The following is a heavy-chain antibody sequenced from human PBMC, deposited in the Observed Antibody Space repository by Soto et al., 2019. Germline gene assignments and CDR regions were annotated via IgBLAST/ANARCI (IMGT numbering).Heavy chain of an antibody. CDR2: IIPIFGTA. J-gene: IGHJ6*02. CDR3: AMVDVYVTPSPQDV. CDR1: GGTFSSYA. D-gene: IGHD3-16*01. Sequence: GASVKVSCKASGGTFSSYAISWVRQAPGQGLEWMGEIIPIFGTANYAQKFQGRVTITADESTSTAYMELSSLRSEDTAVYYCAMVDVYVTPSPQDVWGQGTTVTVSS. V-gene: IGHV1-69*13.